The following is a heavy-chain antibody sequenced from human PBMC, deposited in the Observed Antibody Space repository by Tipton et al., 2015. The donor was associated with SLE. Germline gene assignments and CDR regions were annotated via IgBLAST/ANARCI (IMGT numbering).Heavy chain of an antibody. D-gene: IGHD3-10*01. J-gene: IGHJ6*03. V-gene: IGHV4-61*02. CDR1: GGSISSRSYY. CDR2: IYSRGST. Sequence: TLSLTCTVSGGSISSRSYYWSWIRQPAGKGLEWIGRIYSRGSTNSNLSLKSRVTISADTSKNQFSLMLSSVTAADTAVYYCAREGAEKVRTSYYYYMDVWGKGTTVTISS. CDR3: AREGAEKVRTSYYYYMDV.